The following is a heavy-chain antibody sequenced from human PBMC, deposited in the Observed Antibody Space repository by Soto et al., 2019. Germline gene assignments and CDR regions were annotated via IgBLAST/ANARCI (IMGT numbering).Heavy chain of an antibody. Sequence: ASVKVSCKASGYTFTSYYMHWVRQAPGQGLEWMGIINPSGGSTSYAQKFQGRVTMTRDTSTSTVYMELSSLRSEDTAVYYCATTFRHCSGGSCYEGYDAFDLWGQGIMVTVSS. D-gene: IGHD2-15*01. CDR2: INPSGGST. CDR1: GYTFTSYY. CDR3: ATTFRHCSGGSCYEGYDAFDL. V-gene: IGHV1-46*01. J-gene: IGHJ3*01.